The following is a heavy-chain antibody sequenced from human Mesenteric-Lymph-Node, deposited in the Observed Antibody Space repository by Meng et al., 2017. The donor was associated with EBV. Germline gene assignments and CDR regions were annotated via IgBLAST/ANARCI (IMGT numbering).Heavy chain of an antibody. D-gene: IGHD5-18*01. CDR3: ARGGSYGTRSFDY. CDR2: IYHSGST. J-gene: IGHJ4*02. CDR1: GGSISSVDDS. V-gene: IGHV4-30-2*01. Sequence: QLKSQESGSGLVKPSQTLSLTCAVSGGSISSVDDSWSWIRQRPGKGLEWIGYIYHSGSTYYSPSLKSRVTISVDRSKNQFSLKLSSVTAADTAVYYCARGGSYGTRSFDYWGQGTLVTVSS.